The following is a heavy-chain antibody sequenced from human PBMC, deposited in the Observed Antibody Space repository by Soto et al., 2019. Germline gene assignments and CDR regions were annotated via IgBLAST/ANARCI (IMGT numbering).Heavy chain of an antibody. CDR2: IYYSGST. CDR3: ARDSHDYSNYHWFDP. V-gene: IGHV4-31*03. J-gene: IGHJ5*02. Sequence: PSETLSLTCTVSGGSISSGGYYWSWIRQHPGKGLEWIGYIYYSGSTYYNPSLKSRVTISVDTSKNQFSLKLSSVTAADTAVYYCARDSHDYSNYHWFDPWGQGTLVTVSS. D-gene: IGHD4-4*01. CDR1: GGSISSGGYY.